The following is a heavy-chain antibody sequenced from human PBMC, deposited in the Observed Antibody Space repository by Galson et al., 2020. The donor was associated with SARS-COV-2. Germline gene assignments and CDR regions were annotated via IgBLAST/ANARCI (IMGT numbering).Heavy chain of an antibody. V-gene: IGHV3-33*01. D-gene: IGHD3-22*01. CDR3: ARASDYDSGGESIQH. CDR1: GFTFRSFG. J-gene: IGHJ1*01. Sequence: GGSLRLSCAASGFTFRSFGMHWVSQAPGKGLEWVAAIWYDGRNKYYVDSVKGRFTISRDNSKNTLYLQMNNLRAEDTALYYCARASDYDSGGESIQHWGQGTLVTVSS. CDR2: IWYDGRNK.